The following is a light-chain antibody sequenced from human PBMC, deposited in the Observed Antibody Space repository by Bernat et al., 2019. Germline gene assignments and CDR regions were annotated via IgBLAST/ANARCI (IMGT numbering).Light chain of an antibody. CDR3: CSYAGTYNWV. J-gene: IGLJ3*02. CDR1: SNDVGNYNL. V-gene: IGLV2-11*01. Sequence: QSAPTQPRSVSGSPGQSVTISCTGSSNDVGNYNLVSWYQQHPGKAPKLIIYDVDKRPSGVPDRFSGSKSGNAASLTISGLQADDEADYYCCSYAGTYNWVFGGGTKVTVL. CDR2: DVD.